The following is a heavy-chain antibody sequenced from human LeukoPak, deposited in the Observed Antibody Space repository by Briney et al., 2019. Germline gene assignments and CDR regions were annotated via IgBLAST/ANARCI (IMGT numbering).Heavy chain of an antibody. D-gene: IGHD3-9*01. V-gene: IGHV3-23*01. Sequence: SGGSLRLSCAASGFTFSSYAMNWVRQAPGKGLEWVSAISGGGGSTYYADSVKGRFTISRDNSKNTLYLQMNSLRPEDTAVYYCAKGLTNLGDDWGQGTLVTVSS. J-gene: IGHJ4*02. CDR2: ISGGGGST. CDR1: GFTFSSYA. CDR3: AKGLTNLGDD.